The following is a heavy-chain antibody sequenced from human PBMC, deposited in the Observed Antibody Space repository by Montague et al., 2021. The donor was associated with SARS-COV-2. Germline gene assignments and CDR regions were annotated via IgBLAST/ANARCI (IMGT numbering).Heavy chain of an antibody. CDR3: ARSLAATLLVYFDY. D-gene: IGHD2-15*01. V-gene: IGHV3-30*04. J-gene: IGHJ4*02. Sequence: SLRLSCAASGFTFSSYAMHWVRQAPGKGLEWVAVISYDGSNKYYADSVKGRFTISRDNSKNTLYLQMNSLRAEGTAVYYCARSLAATLLVYFDYWGQGTLVTVSS. CDR2: ISYDGSNK. CDR1: GFTFSSYA.